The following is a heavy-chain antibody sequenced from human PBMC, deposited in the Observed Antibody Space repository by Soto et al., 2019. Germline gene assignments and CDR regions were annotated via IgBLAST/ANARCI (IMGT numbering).Heavy chain of an antibody. CDR3: ARGAMPEWLLSPFDY. Sequence: SVKVSCKASGGTFSSYAISWVRQAPGQGLEWMGGIIPIFGTANYAQKFQGRVTITADESTSTAYMELSSLRSEDTAVYYCARGAMPEWLLSPFDYWGQGTLVTVSS. J-gene: IGHJ4*02. CDR2: IIPIFGTA. V-gene: IGHV1-69*13. CDR1: GGTFSSYA. D-gene: IGHD3-3*01.